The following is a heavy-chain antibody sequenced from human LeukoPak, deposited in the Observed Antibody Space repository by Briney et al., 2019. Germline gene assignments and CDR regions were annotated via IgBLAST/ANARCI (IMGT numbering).Heavy chain of an antibody. CDR3: ARRYYYDSSGYFPLSD. CDR1: GYTFTSHY. V-gene: IGHV1-46*01. D-gene: IGHD3-22*01. J-gene: IGHJ4*02. CDR2: INPSGGST. Sequence: ASVKVSCKASGYTFTSHYMHWVRQAPGQGLEWMGIINPSGGSTSYAQKFQGRVTMTRDASTSTVYMELSSLRSEDTAVYYCARRYYYDSSGYFPLSDWGQGTLVTVSS.